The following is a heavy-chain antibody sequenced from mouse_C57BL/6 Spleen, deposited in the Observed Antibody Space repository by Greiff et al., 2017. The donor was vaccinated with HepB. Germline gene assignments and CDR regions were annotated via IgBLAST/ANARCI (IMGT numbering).Heavy chain of an antibody. CDR1: GYTFTDYY. CDR2: IYPGSGNT. V-gene: IGHV1-76*01. D-gene: IGHD2-3*01. J-gene: IGHJ2*01. CDR3: ARDGYYGGSHFDY. Sequence: QVQLKQSGAELVRPGASVKLSCKASGYTFTDYYINWVKQRPGQGLEWIARIYPGSGNTYYNEKFKGKATLTAEKSSSTAYMQLSSLTSEDSAVYFCARDGYYGGSHFDYWGQSTTLTVSS.